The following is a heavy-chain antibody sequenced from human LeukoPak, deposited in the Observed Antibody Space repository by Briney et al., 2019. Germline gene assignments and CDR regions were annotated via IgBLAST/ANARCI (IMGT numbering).Heavy chain of an antibody. D-gene: IGHD3-22*01. J-gene: IGHJ4*02. CDR2: IKEDGTKK. V-gene: IGHV3-7*03. CDR1: GFTFSRHW. Sequence: GGSLRLSCAASGFTFSRHWMTWVRQAPGKGLEWVANIKEDGTKKNYVDSVKGRFTISRDNAKNSLYLQMNSLRAEDTAVYYCATPLDYSENSCYHQGGDWGQGTLVTVSS. CDR3: ATPLDYSENSCYHQGGD.